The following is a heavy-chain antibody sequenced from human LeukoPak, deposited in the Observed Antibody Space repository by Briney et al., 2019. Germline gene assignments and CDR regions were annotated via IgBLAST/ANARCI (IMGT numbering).Heavy chain of an antibody. J-gene: IGHJ6*03. V-gene: IGHV1-69*13. Sequence: SVKVSCKASGGTFSSYAISWVRQAPGQGLEWMGGIIPIFGTANYAQKFQGRVTITADESTSTAYMELSSLRSEDTAVYYCARARTVGGSWGYYYYYMDVWGKGTTVAVSS. D-gene: IGHD3-16*01. CDR2: IIPIFGTA. CDR3: ARARTVGGSWGYYYYYMDV. CDR1: GGTFSSYA.